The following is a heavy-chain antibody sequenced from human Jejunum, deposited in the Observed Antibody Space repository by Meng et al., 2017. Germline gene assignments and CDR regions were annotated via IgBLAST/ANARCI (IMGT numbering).Heavy chain of an antibody. CDR2: ISSNVGST. Sequence: GESLQVSCAASGFTFSSYAMHWVRQAPGKGLEYVSAISSNVGSTYYANSVKGRFTISRDNSKNTLYLQMGSLRAEDMAVYYCARFRQREAFDIWGQGTMVTVSS. V-gene: IGHV3-64*01. J-gene: IGHJ3*02. CDR1: GFTFSSYA. CDR3: ARFRQREAFDI.